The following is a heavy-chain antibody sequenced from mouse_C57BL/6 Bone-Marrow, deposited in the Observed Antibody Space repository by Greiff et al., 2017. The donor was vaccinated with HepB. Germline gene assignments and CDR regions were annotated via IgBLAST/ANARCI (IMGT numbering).Heavy chain of an antibody. CDR1: GFTFSSYA. D-gene: IGHD1-1*01. V-gene: IGHV5-4*01. CDR3: ARMVVALYAMDY. J-gene: IGHJ4*01. CDR2: ISDGGSYT. Sequence: EVQLVESGGGLVKPGGSLKLSCAASGFTFSSYALSWVRQTPEKRLEWVATISDGGSYTYYPDNVKGRFTISRDNAKNNLYLQMSHLKSEDTAMYYCARMVVALYAMDYWGQGTSVTVSS.